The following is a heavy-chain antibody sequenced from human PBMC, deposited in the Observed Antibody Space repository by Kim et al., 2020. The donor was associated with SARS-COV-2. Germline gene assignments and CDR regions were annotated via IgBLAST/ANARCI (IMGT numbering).Heavy chain of an antibody. D-gene: IGHD2-2*02. V-gene: IGHV3-23*01. CDR2: ISGSGGST. J-gene: IGHJ5*02. CDR3: AKDRRRYCSSTSCYTGWFVP. CDR1: GFTFSSYA. Sequence: GGSLRLSCAASGFTFSSYAMSWVRQAPGKGLEWVSAISGSGGSTYYADSVKGRFTISRDNSKNTLYLQMNSLRAEDTAVYYCAKDRRRYCSSTSCYTGWFVPWGQGTLVTVSS.